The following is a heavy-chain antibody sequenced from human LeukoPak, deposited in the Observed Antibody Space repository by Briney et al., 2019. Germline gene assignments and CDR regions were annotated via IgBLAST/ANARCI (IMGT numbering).Heavy chain of an antibody. CDR1: GFTVSSNY. CDR2: IYSGGST. D-gene: IGHD6-25*01. J-gene: IGHJ4*02. Sequence: PGGSLRLSCAASGFTVSSNYMSWVRQAPGKGLEWVSVIYSGGSTYYADSVKGRFTISRDNSKNTLYLQMNSLRAEDTAVYYCASGLSSGWLGFDYWGQGTLVTVSS. CDR3: ASGLSSGWLGFDY. V-gene: IGHV3-53*01.